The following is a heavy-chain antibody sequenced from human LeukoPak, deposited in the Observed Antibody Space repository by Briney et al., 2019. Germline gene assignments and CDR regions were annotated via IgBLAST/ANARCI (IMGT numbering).Heavy chain of an antibody. CDR1: GYTFTSYG. Sequence: ASVKVSCKASGYTFTSYGISWVRQAPGQGLEWMGWISAYNGNTNYAQKLQGRVTMTTDTSTSTAYMELRSLRSDDTAVYYCARGLDYGGNSGVEYFQHWGQGTLVTVSS. J-gene: IGHJ1*01. V-gene: IGHV1-18*01. D-gene: IGHD4-23*01. CDR2: ISAYNGNT. CDR3: ARGLDYGGNSGVEYFQH.